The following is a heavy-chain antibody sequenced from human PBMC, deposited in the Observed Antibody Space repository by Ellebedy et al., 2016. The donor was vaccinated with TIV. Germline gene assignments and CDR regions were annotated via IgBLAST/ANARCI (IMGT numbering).Heavy chain of an antibody. CDR3: ARALRGDIVVVVAASFDI. J-gene: IGHJ3*02. V-gene: IGHV1-18*01. CDR2: ISAYNGNT. D-gene: IGHD2-15*01. CDR1: GYTFSSYG. Sequence: ASVKVSCXASGYTFSSYGISWVRQAPGQGLEWMGWISAYNGNTNYAQKLQGRVTMTTDTSTSTAYMELRSLRPDDTAVYYCARALRGDIVVVVAASFDIWGQGTMVTVSS.